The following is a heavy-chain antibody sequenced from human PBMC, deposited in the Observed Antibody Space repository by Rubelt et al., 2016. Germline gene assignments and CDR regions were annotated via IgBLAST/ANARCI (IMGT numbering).Heavy chain of an antibody. Sequence: GKGLEWVSTISGGGDITFYADSVKGRFTISRDNSKNTLFLQMNSLRAEDTAVYYCATLVTVGSRAYGMDVWGQGTTVTVSS. J-gene: IGHJ6*02. CDR3: ATLVTVGSRAYGMDV. V-gene: IGHV3-23*01. D-gene: IGHD4-11*01. CDR2: ISGGGDIT.